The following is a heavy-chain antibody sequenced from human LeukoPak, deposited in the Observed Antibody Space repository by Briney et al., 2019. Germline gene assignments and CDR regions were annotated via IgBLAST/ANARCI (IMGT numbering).Heavy chain of an antibody. D-gene: IGHD3-10*01. J-gene: IGHJ4*02. Sequence: GGSLRLSCAASGFTFSSYWMSWVRQAPGKGLEWVANIKQDGSEEYYVDSVKGRFTISRDNARNSLYLQMNSLRAEDTAVYYCAREHTMVRGVYGYWGQGTLVTVSS. V-gene: IGHV3-7*01. CDR1: GFTFSSYW. CDR3: AREHTMVRGVYGY. CDR2: IKQDGSEE.